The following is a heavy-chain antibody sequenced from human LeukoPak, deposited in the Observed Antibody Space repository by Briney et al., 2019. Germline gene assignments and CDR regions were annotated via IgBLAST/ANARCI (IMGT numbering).Heavy chain of an antibody. D-gene: IGHD3-22*01. CDR1: GFTFSSYA. J-gene: IGHJ3*02. CDR3: AKVAHYYDSSGYYDHDAFDI. CDR2: ISYDGSNK. Sequence: PGRSLRLSCAASGFTFSSYAMHWVRQAPGKGLEWVAVISYDGSNKYYADSVKGRFTISRDNSKNTLYLQMNSLRAEDTAVYYCAKVAHYYDSSGYYDHDAFDIWGQGTMVTVSS. V-gene: IGHV3-30-3*01.